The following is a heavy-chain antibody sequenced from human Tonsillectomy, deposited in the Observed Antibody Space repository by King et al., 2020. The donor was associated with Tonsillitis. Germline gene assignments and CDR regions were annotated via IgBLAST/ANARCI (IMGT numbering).Heavy chain of an antibody. CDR3: ARAINPYYYYFMDG. J-gene: IGHJ6*03. V-gene: IGHV3-30-3*01. CDR2: ISYDGVNK. Sequence: VQLVESGGGVVQPGRSLRLSCAASGFTFSDYAMHWVRQAPGKGLEWVALISYDGVNKYYADSVKGRFTISRDNSKNTLFVQMNSLRAEDTAMYYCARAINPYYYYFMDGWGKGTTVTVSS. CDR1: GFTFSDYA.